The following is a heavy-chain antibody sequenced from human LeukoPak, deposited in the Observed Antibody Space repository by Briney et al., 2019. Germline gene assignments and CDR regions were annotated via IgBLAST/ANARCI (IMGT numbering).Heavy chain of an antibody. Sequence: SETLSLTCSVSGDSVSRSDSYWDWIRQPPGKGLEWIGTIYFSGRTYYGPSLKSRVTMSVDPSNNQFSLNLRSVTAADTAVYYCARRRYYDGSGYLEWGQGTLLSVSS. D-gene: IGHD3-22*01. V-gene: IGHV4-39*01. J-gene: IGHJ1*01. CDR3: ARRRYYDGSGYLE. CDR1: GDSVSRSDSY. CDR2: IYFSGRT.